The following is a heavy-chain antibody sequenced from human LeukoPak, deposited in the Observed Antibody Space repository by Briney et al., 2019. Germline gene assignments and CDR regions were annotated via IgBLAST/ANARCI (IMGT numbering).Heavy chain of an antibody. J-gene: IGHJ3*02. CDR3: ARALPDYYGSDFDI. CDR2: IYYSGST. CDR1: GGSISSGGYY. V-gene: IGHV4-31*03. Sequence: PSETLSLTCTVSGGSISSGGYYWSWIRQHPGKGLEWIGYIYYSGSTYYNPSLKSRVTISVDTSKNQFSLKLSSVTAADTAVYYCARALPDYYGSDFDIWGQGTMVTVSS. D-gene: IGHD3-10*01.